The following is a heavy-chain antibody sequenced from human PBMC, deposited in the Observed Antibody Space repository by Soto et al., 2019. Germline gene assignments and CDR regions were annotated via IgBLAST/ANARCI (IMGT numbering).Heavy chain of an antibody. CDR1: GYTFTSYA. CDR2: INAGNGNT. Sequence: ASVKVSCKASGYTFTSYAMHWVRQAPGQRLEWMGWINAGNGNTKYSQKFQGRVTITRDTSASTAYMELSSLRSEDTAVYYCARGSWYHGSWFDPWGQGTLVTVSS. J-gene: IGHJ5*02. CDR3: ARGSWYHGSWFDP. D-gene: IGHD6-13*01. V-gene: IGHV1-3*01.